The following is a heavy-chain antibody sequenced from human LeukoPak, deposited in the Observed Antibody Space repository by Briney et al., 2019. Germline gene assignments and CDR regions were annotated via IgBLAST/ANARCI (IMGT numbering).Heavy chain of an antibody. J-gene: IGHJ5*02. V-gene: IGHV1-18*01. D-gene: IGHD3-10*01. CDR2: ISAYNGNT. Sequence: GASVKVSCKASGYTFTSYGISWVGQAPGQGLEWMVWISAYNGNTNYAPKLEGRVTMTKDTSPSTAYMELRSLRSHDTAVYYCARGGEHWFDPWGQGTLVTVSS. CDR3: ARGGEHWFDP. CDR1: GYTFTSYG.